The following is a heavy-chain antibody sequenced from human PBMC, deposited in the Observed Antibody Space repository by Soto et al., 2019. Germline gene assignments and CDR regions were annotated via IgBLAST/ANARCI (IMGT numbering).Heavy chain of an antibody. V-gene: IGHV3-23*01. CDR3: VKGDGGYPSTAPH. Sequence: PGGSLRLSCAASGITISNYPMSWVRQAPGKGLDWVSGISGSGDRTYYADSAKGRFTISKDISKNSLSLQLDSLGVEDTAVYFCVKGDGGYPSTAPHWGQGTLVTVSS. J-gene: IGHJ4*02. CDR2: ISGSGDRT. CDR1: GITISNYP. D-gene: IGHD3-22*01.